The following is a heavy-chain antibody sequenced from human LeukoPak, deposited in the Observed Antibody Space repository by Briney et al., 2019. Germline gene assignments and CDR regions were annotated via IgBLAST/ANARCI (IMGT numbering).Heavy chain of an antibody. CDR2: ISSSSSYI. V-gene: IGHV3-21*01. Sequence: GGSLRLSCAASGFTFSSYSMNWVRQAPGKGLEWVSSISSSSSYIYYADSVKGRFTISRDNAKNSLYLQMNSLRAEDTAIYYCASDSGSYLGYAFDIWGQGTMVTVSS. CDR1: GFTFSSYS. CDR3: ASDSGSYLGYAFDI. J-gene: IGHJ3*02. D-gene: IGHD1-26*01.